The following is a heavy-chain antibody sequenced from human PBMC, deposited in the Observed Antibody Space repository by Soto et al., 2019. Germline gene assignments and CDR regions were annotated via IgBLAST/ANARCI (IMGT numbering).Heavy chain of an antibody. D-gene: IGHD3-3*01. J-gene: IGHJ5*02. Sequence: KPSETLSLTCAVSGGSISSDSQSWTWIRQPPGKGLEWIGYIYHSGSTYFNPSLKSRITMSVDKSKNQFSLKLNSVTAADTAVYYCARGSGVAAQGELDPWGQGTLVTVSS. CDR3: ARGSGVAAQGELDP. V-gene: IGHV4-30-2*01. CDR2: IYHSGST. CDR1: GGSISSDSQS.